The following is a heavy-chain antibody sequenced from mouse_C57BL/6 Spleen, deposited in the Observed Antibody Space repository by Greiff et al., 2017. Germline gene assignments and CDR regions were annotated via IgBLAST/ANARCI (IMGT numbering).Heavy chain of an antibody. CDR3: ARDRAPWTGFDY. J-gene: IGHJ2*01. CDR1: GFTFSSYA. V-gene: IGHV5-4*01. D-gene: IGHD3-3*01. CDR2: ISDGGSYT. Sequence: VKLQESGGGLVKPGGSLKLSCAASGFTFSSYAMSWVRQTPEKRLEWVATISDGGSYTYYPDNVKGRFTISRDNAKNNLYLQMSHLKSEDTAMYYCARDRAPWTGFDYWGQGTTLTVSS.